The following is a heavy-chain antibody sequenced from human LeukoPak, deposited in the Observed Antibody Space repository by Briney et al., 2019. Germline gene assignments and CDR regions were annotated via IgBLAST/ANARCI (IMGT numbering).Heavy chain of an antibody. J-gene: IGHJ3*02. Sequence: GGSLRLSCSASGFTFSSYSRHWVSQAPGKGLEYVSAISSNGSSTYYAYSLKGRFTISRDNSKNTLYLQMSSLRAEDTAVYYCVKALSIPMLVVVITSDAFDIWGQGTMVTVSS. CDR1: GFTFSSYS. V-gene: IGHV3-64D*06. CDR3: VKALSIPMLVVVITSDAFDI. CDR2: ISSNGSST. D-gene: IGHD3-22*01.